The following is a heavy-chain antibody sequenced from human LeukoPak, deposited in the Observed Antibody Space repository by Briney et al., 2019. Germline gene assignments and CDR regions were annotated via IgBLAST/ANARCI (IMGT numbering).Heavy chain of an antibody. CDR3: GRDTGIVGATWYYYYMDV. V-gene: IGHV3-7*01. D-gene: IGHD1-26*01. J-gene: IGHJ6*03. CDR2: IKQDGSEK. CDR1: GFTFSSYG. Sequence: PGRSLRLSCAASGFTFSSYGMHWVRQAPGKGLEWVANIKQDGSEKYYVDSVKGRFTISRDNAKNSLYLQMNSLRAEDTAVYYCGRDTGIVGATWYYYYMDVWGKGTTVTVSS.